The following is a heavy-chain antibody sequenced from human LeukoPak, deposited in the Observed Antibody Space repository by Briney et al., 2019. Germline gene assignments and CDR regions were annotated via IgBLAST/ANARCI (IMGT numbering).Heavy chain of an antibody. CDR2: ISSSSSNI. CDR3: ARAGLFTSGKGGMDV. CDR1: GFTFSSCT. J-gene: IGHJ6*02. V-gene: IGHV3-21*01. Sequence: GGSLRLSCAASGFTFSSCTLHWVRQAPGKGLEWGSSISSSSSNIYYADSVKGRLTISRDNAKNSLYLQMTSLRAEDTAVYYCARAGLFTSGKGGMDVWGQGTTVTVSS. D-gene: IGHD3-10*01.